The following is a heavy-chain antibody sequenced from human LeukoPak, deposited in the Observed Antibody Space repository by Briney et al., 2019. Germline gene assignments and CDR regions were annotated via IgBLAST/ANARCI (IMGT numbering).Heavy chain of an antibody. V-gene: IGHV3-23*01. J-gene: IGHJ4*02. CDR2: ISGSGGNT. D-gene: IGHD3-10*01. Sequence: GGSLRLSCAASGFTFSSYAMSWLRQAPGKGLEWVSAISGSGGNTFHADYVKGRFTISRDNSKNTLYLQMNSLRAEDTAVYYCAREILGITMVRGVIIRDYWGQGTLVTVSS. CDR1: GFTFSSYA. CDR3: AREILGITMVRGVIIRDY.